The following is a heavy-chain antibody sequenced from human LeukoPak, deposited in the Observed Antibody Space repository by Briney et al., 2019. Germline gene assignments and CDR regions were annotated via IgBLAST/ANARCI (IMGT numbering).Heavy chain of an antibody. Sequence: ASVKVSFKASGGTFSSYAISWVRQAPGQGLEWMGRIIPILGIANYAQKFQGRVTITADKSTSTAYMELSSLRSEDTAVYYCASRTTGTTIDYWGQGTLVTVSS. J-gene: IGHJ4*02. CDR2: IIPILGIA. D-gene: IGHD1-1*01. V-gene: IGHV1-69*04. CDR3: ASRTTGTTIDY. CDR1: GGTFSSYA.